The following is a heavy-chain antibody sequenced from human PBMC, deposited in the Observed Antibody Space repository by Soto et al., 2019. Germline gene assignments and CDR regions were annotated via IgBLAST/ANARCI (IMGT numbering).Heavy chain of an antibody. CDR3: ARGPGCSSLSCPYYYDY. V-gene: IGHV1-8*01. CDR1: GYTFTSND. CDR2: MNPNSGNT. D-gene: IGHD2-2*01. J-gene: IGHJ4*02. Sequence: QVQLVQSGAEVKKPGASVKVSCKAAGYTFTSNDINWVRQDTGQGLEWMGWMNPNSGNTGYAQKFPGRITMPRSTVISTAYMGLRSLTSADTAGYYCARGPGCSSLSCPYYYDYWCQGSRVTVSS.